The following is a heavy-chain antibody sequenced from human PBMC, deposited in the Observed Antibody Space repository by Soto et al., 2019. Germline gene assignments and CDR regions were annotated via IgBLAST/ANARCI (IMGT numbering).Heavy chain of an antibody. CDR3: ATRRVNYDILTGPRDYYGMDV. V-gene: IGHV3-23*01. Sequence: RLSCAASGFTFSSYAMSWVRQAPGKGLEWVSAISGSGGSTYYADSVKGRFTISRDNSKNTLYLQMNSLRAEDSAVYYCATRRVNYDILTGPRDYYGMDVWGQGTTVTVSS. CDR1: GFTFSSYA. D-gene: IGHD3-9*01. CDR2: ISGSGGST. J-gene: IGHJ6*02.